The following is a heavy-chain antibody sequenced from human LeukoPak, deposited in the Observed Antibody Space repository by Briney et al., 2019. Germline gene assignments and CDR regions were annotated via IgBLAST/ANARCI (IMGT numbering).Heavy chain of an antibody. Sequence: GESLKISCAASGFTFSSYWMHWVRQAPGKVLVWVSRINTDGSSTSYADSVKGRFTICSDNAKNTLYLQMNRLRAEDTAVSYCARDGGYCSGGSCDPYYWGQGTLVTVSS. V-gene: IGHV3-74*01. CDR2: INTDGSST. D-gene: IGHD2-15*01. CDR1: GFTFSSYW. CDR3: ARDGGYCSGGSCDPYY. J-gene: IGHJ4*02.